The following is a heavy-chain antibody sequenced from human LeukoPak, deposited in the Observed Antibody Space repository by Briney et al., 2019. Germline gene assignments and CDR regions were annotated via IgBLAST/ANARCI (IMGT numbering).Heavy chain of an antibody. CDR1: GFTFSSYS. J-gene: IGHJ3*02. CDR2: ISSSSSYI. CDR3: AREDFGDNGDAFDI. D-gene: IGHD4-17*01. V-gene: IGHV3-21*06. Sequence: GGSLRLSCAASGFTFSSYSMNWVRQAPGKGLEWVSSISSSSSYIYYADSVKGRFTVSRDNAKNSLYLQMNSLTAEDTGLYYCAREDFGDNGDAFDIWGQGTLVTVSS.